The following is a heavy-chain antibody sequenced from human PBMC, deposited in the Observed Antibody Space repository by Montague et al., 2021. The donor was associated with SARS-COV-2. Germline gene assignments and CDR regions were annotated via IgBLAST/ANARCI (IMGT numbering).Heavy chain of an antibody. J-gene: IGHJ3*01. V-gene: IGHV4-59*01. Sequence: SETLSLTCTVSGATISSDYWSWIRQSPGKGLEWIGYMSYSGSATYNPSLESRVAISRDTSKNQFSLTLLPATAADTAIYYCARTSDPSNFDSTGYYGAFDVWGQGTTVIVSS. D-gene: IGHD3-22*01. CDR3: ARTSDPSNFDSTGYYGAFDV. CDR1: GATISSDY. CDR2: MSYSGSA.